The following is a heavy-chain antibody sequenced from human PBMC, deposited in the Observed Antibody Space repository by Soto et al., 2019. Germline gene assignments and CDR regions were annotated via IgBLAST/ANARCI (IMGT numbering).Heavy chain of an antibody. D-gene: IGHD3-10*01. V-gene: IGHV4-4*02. Sequence: SETLSLTCTVSGGSIRSSNWWNWVRQPPGKGLEWIGEVYHSGNIDYNPSLRGRLSISMDKSKNQFSLTLNSVTAADTAVYYCAREVARGKTMVRGAITSYYGMDVWGQGTSVTVSS. CDR2: VYHSGNI. CDR1: GGSIRSSNW. J-gene: IGHJ6*02. CDR3: AREVARGKTMVRGAITSYYGMDV.